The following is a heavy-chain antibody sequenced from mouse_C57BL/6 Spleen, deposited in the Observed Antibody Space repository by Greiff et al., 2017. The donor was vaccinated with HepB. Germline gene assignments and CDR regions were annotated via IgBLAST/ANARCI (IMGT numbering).Heavy chain of an antibody. CDR1: GYSFTSYW. CDR2: IDPSDRET. J-gene: IGHJ2*01. D-gene: IGHD2-4*01. V-gene: IGHV1-52*01. CDR3: ARWDYDFDY. Sequence: QVQLQQPGAELVRPGSSVKLSCKASGYSFTSYWMHWVQQRPIQGLEWIGNIDPSDRETDYNPKFKDKATLTVDKSTSTAYMQLSSLTSEDSAVYYCARWDYDFDYWGQGTTLTVSS.